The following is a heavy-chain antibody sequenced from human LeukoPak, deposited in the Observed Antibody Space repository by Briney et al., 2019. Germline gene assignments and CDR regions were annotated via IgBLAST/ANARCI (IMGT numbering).Heavy chain of an antibody. Sequence: SETLSLTCTVSGYSISSGYYWGWIRQPPGKGLEWIGSIYHSGRTFYNPSLKSRVTISVDTSKNQFSLKPSSVTAADTAVYYCAPPPYYYEANGYSVAWGQGTLVTVSS. CDR2: IYHSGRT. J-gene: IGHJ5*02. CDR3: APPPYYYEANGYSVA. D-gene: IGHD3-22*01. CDR1: GYSISSGYY. V-gene: IGHV4-38-2*02.